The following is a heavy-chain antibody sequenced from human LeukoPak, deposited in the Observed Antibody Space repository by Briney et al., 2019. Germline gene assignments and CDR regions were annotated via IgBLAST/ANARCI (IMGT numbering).Heavy chain of an antibody. CDR3: ARDGWFLEWLPQESYYYMDV. CDR2: ISYDGSNK. J-gene: IGHJ6*03. CDR1: GFTFSSYA. Sequence: PGRSLRLSCAASGFTFSSYAMHWVRQAPGKGLEWVAVISYDGSNKYYADSVKGRFTISRDNSKNTLYLQMNSLRAEDTAVYYCARDGWFLEWLPQESYYYMDVWGKGTTVTVSS. D-gene: IGHD3-3*01. V-gene: IGHV3-30-3*01.